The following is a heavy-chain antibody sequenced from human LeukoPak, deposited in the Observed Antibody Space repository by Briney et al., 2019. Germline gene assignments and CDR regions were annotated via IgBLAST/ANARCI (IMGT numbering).Heavy chain of an antibody. CDR2: ISGSGGST. V-gene: IGHV3-23*01. D-gene: IGHD3-22*01. CDR3: ARKLVYYDSSGYYQPTHYFDY. Sequence: GGSLRLSCAASGFTFTSYGMSWVRQAPGKGLEWVSGISGSGGSTYYADSVKGRFTISRDNSKNTLYLQMNSLRAEDTAVYYCARKLVYYDSSGYYQPTHYFDYWGQGTLVTVSP. CDR1: GFTFTSYG. J-gene: IGHJ4*02.